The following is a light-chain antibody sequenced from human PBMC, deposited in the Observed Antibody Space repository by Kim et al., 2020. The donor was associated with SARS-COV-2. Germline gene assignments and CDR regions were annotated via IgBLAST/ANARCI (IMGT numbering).Light chain of an antibody. J-gene: IGKJ1*01. CDR1: QSMRSF. CDR3: QQSDSVPWT. Sequence: DIQMTQSPSSVSASVGDRVTITCRASQSMRSFLNWYQHRPVKAPKLLIYDASTFQSGVPSRFSGSGSGTDFTLTISTLQPEDFATYYCQQSDSVPWTFGQGTKVDIK. CDR2: DAS. V-gene: IGKV1-39*01.